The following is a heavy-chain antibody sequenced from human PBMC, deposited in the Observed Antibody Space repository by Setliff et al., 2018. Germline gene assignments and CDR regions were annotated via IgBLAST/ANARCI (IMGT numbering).Heavy chain of an antibody. CDR2: TQYDGKKK. CDR3: AKDRSGSYKYFFDH. Sequence: GGSLRLSCTASGFNFGGYGMHWVRQAPGKGLEWVSFTQYDGKKKDYADSVKGRFTISRDNSRNTLYLQMNDLRPEGTAMYYCAKDRSGSYKYFFDHWGQGTLVTVSS. D-gene: IGHD1-26*01. CDR1: GFNFGGYG. V-gene: IGHV3-30*02. J-gene: IGHJ4*02.